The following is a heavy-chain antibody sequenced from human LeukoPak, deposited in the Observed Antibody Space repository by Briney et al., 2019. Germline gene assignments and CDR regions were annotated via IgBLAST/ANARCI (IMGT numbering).Heavy chain of an antibody. CDR3: AKDLDGGNSNFDY. J-gene: IGHJ4*02. D-gene: IGHD4-23*01. V-gene: IGHV3-30*02. CDR1: GVTFSAHR. Sequence: PGGSLRLSCRASGVTFSAHRMLCLRQAPGKGLEGVAFIRYDGSNKYYADSVKGRFTISSGNSKNTLYLQMNNFGSEHTAVYYCAKDLDGGNSNFDYWGQGTLVTVSS. CDR2: IRYDGSNK.